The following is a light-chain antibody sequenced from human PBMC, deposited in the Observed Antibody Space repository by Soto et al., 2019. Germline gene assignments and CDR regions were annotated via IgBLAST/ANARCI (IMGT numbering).Light chain of an antibody. V-gene: IGLV2-14*01. CDR1: GSDVGGYNY. CDR3: SSYAGSNNFVV. J-gene: IGLJ2*01. CDR2: DVS. Sequence: ALAQPASVSGSPGQSITISCTGTGSDVGGYNYVSWYQQHPGKAPKLMIYDVSNRPSGVSDRFSGSKSGNTASLTVSGLQAEDEADYYCSSYAGSNNFVVFGGGTKVTVL.